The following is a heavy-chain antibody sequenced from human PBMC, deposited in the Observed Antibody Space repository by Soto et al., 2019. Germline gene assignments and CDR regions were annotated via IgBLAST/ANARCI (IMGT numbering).Heavy chain of an antibody. CDR2: ISYDGSNK. Sequence: HPGGSLRLSCAASGFTFSSYAMHWVRQAPGKGLEWVAVISYDGSNKYYADSVKGRFTISRDNSKNTLYLQMNSLRAEDTAVYYCARARPFKDIVVVPAPIGRYYGMDVWGQGTTVTVSS. V-gene: IGHV3-30-3*01. CDR1: GFTFSSYA. J-gene: IGHJ6*02. D-gene: IGHD2-2*01. CDR3: ARARPFKDIVVVPAPIGRYYGMDV.